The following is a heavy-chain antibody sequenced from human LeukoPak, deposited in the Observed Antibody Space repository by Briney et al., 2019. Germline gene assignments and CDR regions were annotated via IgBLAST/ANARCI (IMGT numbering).Heavy chain of an antibody. D-gene: IGHD6-13*01. CDR2: IYSGGST. J-gene: IGHJ4*02. CDR3: AGGARRQQPFDY. V-gene: IGHV3-66*01. CDR1: EFTVSSNY. Sequence: GGSLRLSCAASEFTVSSNYMNWVRQAPGKGLEWVSVIYSGGSTYYADSVKGRFTISRDNSKNTLYLQMNSLRAEDTAVYYCAGGARRQQPFDYWGQGTMVTVSS.